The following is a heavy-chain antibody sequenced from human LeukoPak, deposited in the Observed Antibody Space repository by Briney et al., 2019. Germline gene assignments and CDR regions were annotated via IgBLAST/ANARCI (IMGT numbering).Heavy chain of an antibody. CDR1: GYTFTSYY. CDR3: ARVGGSYYTFDY. CDR2: INPSGGST. D-gene: IGHD1-26*01. Sequence: ASVEVSCKASGYTFTSYYMHWVRQAPGQGLEWMGIINPSGGSTSYAQKFQGRVTMTRDTSTSTVYMELSSLRSEDTAVYYCARVGGSYYTFDYWGQGTLVTVSS. J-gene: IGHJ4*02. V-gene: IGHV1-46*01.